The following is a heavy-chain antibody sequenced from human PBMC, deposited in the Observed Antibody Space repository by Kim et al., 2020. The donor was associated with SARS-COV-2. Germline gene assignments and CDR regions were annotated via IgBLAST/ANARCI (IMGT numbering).Heavy chain of an antibody. D-gene: IGHD3-9*01. J-gene: IGHJ6*02. CDR2: INTNTGNP. CDR1: GYTFTSYA. Sequence: ASVKVSCKASGYTFTSYAMNWVRQAPGQGLEWMGWINTNTGNPTYAQSFTGRFVFSLDTSTSTAYLQLSSLKAEDTAVYYCARDPSRMTVLTGYYCNYGMAGGSQGSTVTLS. V-gene: IGHV7-4-1*02. CDR3: ARDPSRMTVLTGYYCNYGMAG.